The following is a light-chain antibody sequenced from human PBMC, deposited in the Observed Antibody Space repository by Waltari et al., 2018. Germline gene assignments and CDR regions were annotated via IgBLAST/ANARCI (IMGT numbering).Light chain of an antibody. V-gene: IGLV2-8*01. J-gene: IGLJ2*01. CDR2: DFN. CDR3: SSYAGGNTLL. Sequence: QSALTQSPSASGSPGQSVAISCTGTSSDVGGYDYVSWYQQYPGKAPKPMIFDFNKRPSGGPDRFSGSMSGNTASRTVSGLQGEDEATYYCSSYAGGNTLLFGGGTKLAVL. CDR1: SSDVGGYDY.